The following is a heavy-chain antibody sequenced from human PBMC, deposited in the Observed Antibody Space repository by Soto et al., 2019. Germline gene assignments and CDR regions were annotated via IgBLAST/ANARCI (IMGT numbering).Heavy chain of an antibody. CDR3: ESDQGVVVTADNCLDP. J-gene: IGHJ5*02. CDR2: IFSSGST. Sequence: QVQLQESGPGLVKPSETLSLTCTVSGGSITDYSWVWIRQPAGKGLEWIGRIFSSGSTNYHPSLTSRIAMSLDTSKKQFSPELNAATATDQGVYLCESDQGVVVTADNCLDPWGLGILVTVSS. CDR1: GGSITDYS. V-gene: IGHV4-4*07. D-gene: IGHD2-21*02.